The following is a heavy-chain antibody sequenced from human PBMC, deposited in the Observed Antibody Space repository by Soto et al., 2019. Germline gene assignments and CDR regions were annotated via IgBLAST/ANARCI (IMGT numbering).Heavy chain of an antibody. CDR2: IYYSGST. CDR3: AREGWTYYYDSSGYPGAFDI. CDR1: GGSISSGGYY. V-gene: IGHV4-31*03. J-gene: IGHJ3*02. D-gene: IGHD3-22*01. Sequence: QVQLQESGPGLVKPSQTLSLTCTVSGGSISSGGYYWSWIRQHPGKGLEWIGYIYYSGSTYYNPSLKSRVNISVDTSKNQFSLKLSSVTAADTAVYYCAREGWTYYYDSSGYPGAFDIWGQGTMVTVSS.